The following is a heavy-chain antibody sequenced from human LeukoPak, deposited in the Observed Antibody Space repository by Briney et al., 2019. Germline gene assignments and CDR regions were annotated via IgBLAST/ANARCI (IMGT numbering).Heavy chain of an antibody. J-gene: IGHJ4*02. CDR1: GFTFSNYG. D-gene: IGHD3-3*01. CDR2: ISDSGDST. Sequence: PGGTLRLSCAASGFTFSNYGMTWVRQAPGKGLEWVSAISDSGDSTYYADSVKGRFTISRHNSKNTLYLQMNSLRAEDTAVYYCAKLYDFWSGPYYFDCWGQGTLVTVSS. V-gene: IGHV3-23*01. CDR3: AKLYDFWSGPYYFDC.